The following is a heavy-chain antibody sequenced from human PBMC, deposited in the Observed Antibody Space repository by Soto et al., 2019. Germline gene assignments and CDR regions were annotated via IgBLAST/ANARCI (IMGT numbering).Heavy chain of an antibody. V-gene: IGHV1-18*01. Sequence: QVQLVQSGAEVKKPGASVKVTCKASGYTFTSYGISWVRQAPGQGLEWMGWISAYNGNTNYAQKLQGRVTMTTDTSTSTAYRELRSLRSDDTAVSYCARSDLPFLEWLLSYYYGMDVWGQGTTVTVSS. J-gene: IGHJ6*02. CDR1: GYTFTSYG. D-gene: IGHD3-3*01. CDR3: ARSDLPFLEWLLSYYYGMDV. CDR2: ISAYNGNT.